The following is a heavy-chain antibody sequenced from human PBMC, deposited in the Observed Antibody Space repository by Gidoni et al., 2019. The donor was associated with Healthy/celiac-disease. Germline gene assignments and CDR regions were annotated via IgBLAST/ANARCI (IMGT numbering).Heavy chain of an antibody. Sequence: QVQLQESGPGLVTPSQTLSLPCTVSGGSISSGGYYWSWIRQHPGKGLDWIGYIYYSGSTYYNPSLKRRVTISVDTSKNQCSLKLSSVTAADTAVYYCASANYGSGSPLLDYWGQGTLVTVSS. D-gene: IGHD3-10*01. V-gene: IGHV4-31*03. CDR1: GGSISSGGYY. CDR2: IYYSGST. J-gene: IGHJ4*02. CDR3: ASANYGSGSPLLDY.